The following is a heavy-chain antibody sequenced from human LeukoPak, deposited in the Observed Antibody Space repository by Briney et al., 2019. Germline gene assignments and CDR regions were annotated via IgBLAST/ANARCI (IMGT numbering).Heavy chain of an antibody. Sequence: GGSLRLSCAASGFTFSSYWMSWVRQAPGRGLECVANIKQDGSEKYYVDSVKGRFTISRDNAKNSLYLQMNTLRAEDTAMYYCATVHFGYFDYWGQGTLVTVSS. CDR3: ATVHFGYFDY. V-gene: IGHV3-7*03. D-gene: IGHD3-3*01. CDR2: IKQDGSEK. CDR1: GFTFSSYW. J-gene: IGHJ4*02.